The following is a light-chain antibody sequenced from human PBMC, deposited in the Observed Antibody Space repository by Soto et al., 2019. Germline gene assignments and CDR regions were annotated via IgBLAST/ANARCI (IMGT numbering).Light chain of an antibody. J-gene: IGKJ4*01. CDR2: GAS. CDR1: QTVSGNY. V-gene: IGKV3-20*01. CDR3: QQYGDSPLT. Sequence: NVLTQSPGTLSLSPGERATLSCRASQTVSGNYVAWYQQKPGQTPRLLIYGASSRATDIPDRFSGSGSGTDFTLTITRLEPEDFAVYHCQQYGDSPLTFSGGTKVEIK.